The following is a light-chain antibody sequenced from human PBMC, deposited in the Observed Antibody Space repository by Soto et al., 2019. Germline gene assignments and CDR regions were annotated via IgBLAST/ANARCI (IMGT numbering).Light chain of an antibody. V-gene: IGLV4-69*01. J-gene: IGLJ3*02. CDR3: QTWGTGIWV. CDR2: LNSDGSH. CDR1: SGHSSYA. Sequence: QPVLTQSPSASASLGASVKLTCTLSSGHSSYAIAWHQQQPEKGPRYLMKLNSDGSHSKGDGIPDRFSGSSSGAERDLTISSLQAEDEADYYCQTWGTGIWVFGGGTKLPVL.